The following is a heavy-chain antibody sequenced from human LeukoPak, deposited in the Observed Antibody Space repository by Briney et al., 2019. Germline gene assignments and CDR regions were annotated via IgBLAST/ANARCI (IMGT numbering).Heavy chain of an antibody. CDR2: IDPSGGST. CDR3: ARESGGNPATSEDY. J-gene: IGHJ4*02. CDR1: GYTFTSYY. Sequence: ASVKVSCKASGYTFTSYYIHWVRQAPGQGLEWMRLIDPSGGSTNYAQKFQGRVTMTRDTSTSTVYMELSSLRSEDTAVYYCARESGGNPATSEDYWGQGTLVTVSS. D-gene: IGHD4-23*01. V-gene: IGHV1-46*01.